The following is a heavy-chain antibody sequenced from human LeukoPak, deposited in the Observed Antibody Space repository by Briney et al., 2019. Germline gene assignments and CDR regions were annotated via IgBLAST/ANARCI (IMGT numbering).Heavy chain of an antibody. Sequence: ASVKVSCKASGYTFTSYYMHWVRQAPGQGLEWMGIINPSGGSTSYAQKFQGRVTMTRDTSTSTVYMELSSQRSEDTAVYYCARQRWLQYAFDIWGQGTMVTVSS. D-gene: IGHD5-24*01. J-gene: IGHJ3*02. CDR2: INPSGGST. CDR1: GYTFTSYY. CDR3: ARQRWLQYAFDI. V-gene: IGHV1-46*01.